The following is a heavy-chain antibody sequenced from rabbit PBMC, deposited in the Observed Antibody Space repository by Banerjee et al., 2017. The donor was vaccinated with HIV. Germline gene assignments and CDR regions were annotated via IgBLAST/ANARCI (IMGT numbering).Heavy chain of an antibody. D-gene: IGHD5-1*01. J-gene: IGHJ4*01. Sequence: QEQLEESGGDLVKPEGSLTLTCTASGFSFSSSYYMCWVRQAPGKGLEWIASIYTGSSGTTYYASWAKGRFTISKTSSTVDLKMTSLTAADTATYFCARTNYGSSGYGDYFNLWGPGTLVTVS. CDR3: ARTNYGSSGYGDYFNL. CDR1: GFSFSSSYY. V-gene: IGHV1S45*01. CDR2: IYTGSSGTT.